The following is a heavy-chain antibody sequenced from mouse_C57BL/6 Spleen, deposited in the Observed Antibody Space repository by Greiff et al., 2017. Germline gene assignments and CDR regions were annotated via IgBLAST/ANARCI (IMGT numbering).Heavy chain of an antibody. CDR1: GYTFTEYT. CDR3: ARHDYYDYYFDY. V-gene: IGHV1-62-2*01. D-gene: IGHD2-4*01. CDR2: FYPGSGSI. Sequence: VKLMESGAELVKPGASVKLSCKASGYTFTEYTIHWVKQRSGQGLEWIGWFYPGSGSIKYNEKFKDKATLTADKSSSTVYMELSRLTSEDSAVYFCARHDYYDYYFDYWGQGTTLTVSS. J-gene: IGHJ2*01.